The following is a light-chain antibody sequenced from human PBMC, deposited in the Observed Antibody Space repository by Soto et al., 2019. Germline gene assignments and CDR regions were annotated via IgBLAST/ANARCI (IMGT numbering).Light chain of an antibody. CDR1: SSDVGAYNY. V-gene: IGLV2-14*03. CDR3: TSHTSSHTLV. CDR2: VVT. J-gene: IGLJ1*01. Sequence: QSVLTQPASVSGSPGQSITISCTGTSSDVGAYNYVSWYQHHPGKVPKLIIYVVTNRPSGVSDRFSGSKSGNTASLTISGLQAEDEADYYCTSHTSSHTLVFGSGTKVTVL.